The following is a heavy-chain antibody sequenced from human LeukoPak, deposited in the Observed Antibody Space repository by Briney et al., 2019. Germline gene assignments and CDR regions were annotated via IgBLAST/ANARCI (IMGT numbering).Heavy chain of an antibody. J-gene: IGHJ3*02. D-gene: IGHD5-12*01. CDR3: ARPIRGYDGFDI. CDR2: INSGGSKT. Sequence: GGTLRLSCAASGFTFTNYWMYWVRQAPGRGPAWVSRINSGGSKTNYADSVNGRFTISRDNAKNTLYLQMNSLRAEDTAMYYCARPIRGYDGFDIWGQGTMVT. V-gene: IGHV3-74*01. CDR1: GFTFTNYW.